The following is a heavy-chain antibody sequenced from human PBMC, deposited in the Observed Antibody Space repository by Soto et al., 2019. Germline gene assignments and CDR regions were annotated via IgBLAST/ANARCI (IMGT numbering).Heavy chain of an antibody. J-gene: IGHJ2*01. CDR2: ISYDGKQT. Sequence: PGGSLRLSCGAPGVTFKDHGVHWVRQTPGKGLEWVAVISYDGKQTYYADSVKGRFTISKDKSKRTLYLQMDSLRVDDTAVYYCARDGWGSNWYFEIWGRGTLVTVSS. D-gene: IGHD3-16*01. CDR3: ARDGWGSNWYFEI. CDR1: GVTFKDHG. V-gene: IGHV3-30*03.